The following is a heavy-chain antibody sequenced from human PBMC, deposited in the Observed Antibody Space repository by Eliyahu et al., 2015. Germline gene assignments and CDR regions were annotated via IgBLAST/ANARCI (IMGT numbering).Heavy chain of an antibody. CDR3: AKDGVVTIFGVVPSYYYYGMDV. CDR1: GFPFSSXG. J-gene: IGHJ6*02. CDR2: ISYDGSNK. D-gene: IGHD3-3*01. Sequence: QVQLVESGGGVVQPGRSLRLSCAAXGFPFSSXGXPXVRQAPGKGLEWVAVISYDGSNKYYADSVKGRFTISRDNSKNTLYLQMNSLRAEDTAVYYCAKDGVVTIFGVVPSYYYYGMDVWGQGTTVTVSS. V-gene: IGHV3-30*18.